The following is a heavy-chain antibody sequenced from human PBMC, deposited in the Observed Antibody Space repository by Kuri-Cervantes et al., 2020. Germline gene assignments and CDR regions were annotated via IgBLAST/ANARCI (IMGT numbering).Heavy chain of an antibody. V-gene: IGHV3-11*01. Sequence: GESLKISCEVSGFDFSYYYMTWIRQAPGKGLEWISYISSTCSSIYYTDAVRGQFTISRDNARQFLFLQMNGLRVEDTAIYYCARDRRTYYGRGGNYKDGFLDHWGQGSLVTVSS. D-gene: IGHD3-10*01. CDR3: ARDRRTYYGRGGNYKDGFLDH. J-gene: IGHJ4*02. CDR2: ISSTCSSI. CDR1: GFDFSYYY.